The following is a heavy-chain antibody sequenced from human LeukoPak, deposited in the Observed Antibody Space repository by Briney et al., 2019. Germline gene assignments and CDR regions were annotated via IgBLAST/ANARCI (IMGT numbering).Heavy chain of an antibody. CDR3: ARDYYDSSGVSWFDT. V-gene: IGHV4-59*11. CDR1: GGSISSHY. CDR2: IYYSGST. Sequence: PSETLSLTCTVSGGSISSHYWSWIRQPPGKGLEWVGYIYYSGSTNYNPSLKSRVTISVDTSKNHFSLRLNSVTAADTAVYYCARDYYDSSGVSWFDTWGQGTLVTVSS. J-gene: IGHJ5*02. D-gene: IGHD3-22*01.